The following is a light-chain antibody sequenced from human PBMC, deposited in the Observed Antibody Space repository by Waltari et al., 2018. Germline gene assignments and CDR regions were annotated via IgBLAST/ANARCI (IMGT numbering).Light chain of an antibody. CDR3: QVWDVNIYDFV. Sequence: SYVLTQPPSMSVAPGQTATIVCGGETIGRKSAHWYQQKPGQAPVLVVYRDTDRPSGIAERFSGSNSGNTTTLSIGRVEAGDEATYYCQVWDVNIYDFVFGTGTTVTVL. CDR2: RDT. V-gene: IGLV3-21*02. CDR1: TIGRKS. J-gene: IGLJ1*01.